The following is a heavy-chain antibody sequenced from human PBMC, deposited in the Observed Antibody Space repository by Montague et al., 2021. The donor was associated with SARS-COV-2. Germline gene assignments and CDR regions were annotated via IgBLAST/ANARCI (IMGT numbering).Heavy chain of an antibody. Sequence: SLRLSCAASTFTLSSYELNWVRQAPGKGLEWVSKITSSGIFIYYADSVKGRFTISRDDAKNSLYLQMNGLRAEDTGVYYCARSKELRGDLDVWGQGTTVIVSS. CDR1: TFTLSSYE. D-gene: IGHD3-16*01. CDR3: ARSKELRGDLDV. J-gene: IGHJ6*02. V-gene: IGHV3-48*03. CDR2: ITSSGIFI.